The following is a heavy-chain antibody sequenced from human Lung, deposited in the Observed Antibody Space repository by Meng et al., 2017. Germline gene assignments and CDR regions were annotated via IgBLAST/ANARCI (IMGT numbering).Heavy chain of an antibody. V-gene: IGHV3-23*04. J-gene: IGHJ4*02. CDR2: LSGGCFAT. Sequence: VQLVVPGGGLVQPGGSLTLSCAASGFSFSSYAMSWVRLAPGKGLGLLAALSGGCFATYYSDSLKARFTISRHNSKNTLYLQVNSLRTEDTALYYCSKYSYGLGDYFDYWGQGALVTVSS. D-gene: IGHD3-10*01. CDR3: SKYSYGLGDYFDY. CDR1: GFSFSSYA.